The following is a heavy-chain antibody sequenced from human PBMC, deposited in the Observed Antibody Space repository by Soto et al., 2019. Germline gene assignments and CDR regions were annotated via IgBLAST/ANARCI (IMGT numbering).Heavy chain of an antibody. CDR1: GYSFTSYW. CDR3: ARHGCSSTSCYGGDAFDI. CDR2: IYPGDSDT. Sequence: KRRGSLKISCKGSGYSFTSYWIGWVRQMPGKGLEWMGIIYPGDSDTRYSPSFQGQVTISAGKSISTAYLQWSSLKASDTAMYYCARHGCSSTSCYGGDAFDIWGQGTMVTVSS. J-gene: IGHJ3*02. D-gene: IGHD2-2*01. V-gene: IGHV5-51*01.